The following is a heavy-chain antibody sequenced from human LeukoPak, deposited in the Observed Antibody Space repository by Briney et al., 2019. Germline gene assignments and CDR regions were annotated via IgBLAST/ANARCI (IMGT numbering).Heavy chain of an antibody. CDR3: ARPHSSGYYFQGWYYYMGV. D-gene: IGHD3-22*01. CDR1: GYTFTSYG. CDR2: ISAYNGNT. V-gene: IGHV1-18*01. Sequence: GASVKVSCKASGYTFTSYGISWVRQAPGQGLEWMGWISAYNGNTNYAQKLQGRVTMTTDTSTSTAYMELRSLRSDDTAVYYCARPHSSGYYFQGWYYYMGVWGKGTTVTVSS. J-gene: IGHJ6*03.